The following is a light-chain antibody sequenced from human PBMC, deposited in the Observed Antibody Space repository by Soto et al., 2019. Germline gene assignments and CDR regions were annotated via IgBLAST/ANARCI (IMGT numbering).Light chain of an antibody. CDR3: CLYGGSNNYVV. J-gene: IGLJ2*01. V-gene: IGLV2-23*02. CDR2: VVN. Sequence: QSALTQPASVSGAPGQSITISCTGTSSDVGKYTFVSWYGQHPGKAPKLIIFVVNKRPSGVSNRFSGSKSGNTASLTISGLQAEDEANYYCCLYGGSNNYVVFGGGTQLTVL. CDR1: SSDVGKYTF.